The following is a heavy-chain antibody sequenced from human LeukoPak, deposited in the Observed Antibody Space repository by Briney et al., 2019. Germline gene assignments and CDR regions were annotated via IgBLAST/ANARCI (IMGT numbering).Heavy chain of an antibody. V-gene: IGHV3-48*01. CDR3: AKMVDASGPFDY. D-gene: IGHD2-8*01. Sequence: GGSLRLSCAASGFTFSSYSMNWVRQAPGKGLEWVSYISSSSSTIYYADSVKGRFTISRDNSKNTLYLQMNSLRAEDTAVYYCAKMVDASGPFDYWGQGTLVTVSS. J-gene: IGHJ4*02. CDR1: GFTFSSYS. CDR2: ISSSSSTI.